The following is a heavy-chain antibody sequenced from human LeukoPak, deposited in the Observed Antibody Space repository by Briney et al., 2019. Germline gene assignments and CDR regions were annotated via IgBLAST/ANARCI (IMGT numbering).Heavy chain of an antibody. Sequence: SETLSLTCSVSGGPLSSYYWSWIRQPAGKGLECMGLIYSSGSTKYNPSLRSRVSMSVDTSRNQFSLKLKSVTAADTAVYYCARSPYCGADCPSPFDSWGQGTLVTVSS. CDR2: IYSSGST. J-gene: IGHJ4*02. CDR1: GGPLSSYY. CDR3: ARSPYCGADCPSPFDS. V-gene: IGHV4-4*07. D-gene: IGHD2-21*02.